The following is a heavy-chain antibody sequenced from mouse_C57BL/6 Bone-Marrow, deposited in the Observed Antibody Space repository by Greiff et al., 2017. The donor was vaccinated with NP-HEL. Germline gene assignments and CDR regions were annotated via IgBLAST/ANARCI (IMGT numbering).Heavy chain of an antibody. D-gene: IGHD1-1*01. V-gene: IGHV8-12*01. J-gene: IGHJ2*01. CDR2: IYWDDDK. CDR1: GFSLSTSGMG. CDR3: ARAITTVVVPHYFDY. Sequence: QVTLKESGPGILQSSQTLSLTCSFSGFSLSTSGMGVSWIRQPSGKGLEWLAHIYWDDDKRYNPSLKSRLTISKDTSRNQVFLKITSVDTADTATYYCARAITTVVVPHYFDYWGQGTTLTVSS.